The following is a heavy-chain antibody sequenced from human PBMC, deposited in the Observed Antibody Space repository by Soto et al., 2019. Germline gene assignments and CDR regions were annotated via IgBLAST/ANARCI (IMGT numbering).Heavy chain of an antibody. J-gene: IGHJ4*02. CDR1: GGSFSGYC. CDR2: INHSGST. CDR3: AAIAVAGRYTEY. V-gene: IGHV4-34*01. Sequence: SETLSLTCAVYGGSFSGYCWSWIRQPPGKGLEWIGEINHSGSTNYNPSLKSRVTISVDTSKNQFSLKLSSVTAADTAVYYCAAIAVAGRYTEYWGQGALVTVSS. D-gene: IGHD6-19*01.